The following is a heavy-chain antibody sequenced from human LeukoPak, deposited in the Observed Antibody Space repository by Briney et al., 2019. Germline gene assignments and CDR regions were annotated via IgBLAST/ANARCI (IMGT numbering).Heavy chain of an antibody. Sequence: GGSLRLSCEVSGFTFNTNDMNWVRQAPGKGLEWVSAINGGGSHTYYADSVKGRFTISRDNSKNTLYLQMNSLRAEDTAVYYCAKDYDFWSGPPDYWGQGTLVTVSS. V-gene: IGHV3-23*01. J-gene: IGHJ4*02. CDR2: INGGGSHT. CDR3: AKDYDFWSGPPDY. D-gene: IGHD3-3*01. CDR1: GFTFNTND.